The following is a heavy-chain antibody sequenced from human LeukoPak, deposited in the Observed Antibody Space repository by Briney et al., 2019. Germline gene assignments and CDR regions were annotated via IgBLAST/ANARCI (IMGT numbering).Heavy chain of an antibody. CDR1: GFTFSSSA. Sequence: GGSLRLSCAASGFTFSSSAMSWVRQAPGKGLEWVSAISGSGGSTYYADSVKGRFTISRDNSKNTLYLQMNSLRAEDTAVYYCAKDRPVYYYGSGSSYDAFDIWGQGTMVTVSS. D-gene: IGHD3-10*01. CDR3: AKDRPVYYYGSGSSYDAFDI. CDR2: ISGSGGST. J-gene: IGHJ3*02. V-gene: IGHV3-23*01.